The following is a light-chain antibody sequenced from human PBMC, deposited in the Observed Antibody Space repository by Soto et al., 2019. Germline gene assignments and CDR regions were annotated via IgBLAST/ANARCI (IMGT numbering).Light chain of an antibody. CDR2: DAS. CDR3: QHYNGYPYT. V-gene: IGKV1-5*01. CDR1: QSIDNW. J-gene: IGKJ2*01. Sequence: DIQMTQSPSPLSASIGDRVTITFRASQSIDNWLAWYQQKPGKAPQLLIYDASRLETVFPSRFSGSGSGTEFTLTIRRLQADDFATYFCQHYNGYPYTFGPGTQLEIK.